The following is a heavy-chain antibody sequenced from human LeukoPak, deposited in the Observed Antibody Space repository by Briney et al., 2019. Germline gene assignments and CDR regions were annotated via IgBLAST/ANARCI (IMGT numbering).Heavy chain of an antibody. CDR2: INQDGSEK. Sequence: GGSLRLSCAASGFTFRAYWMSWVRQAPGKGLEWVANINQDGSEKDYVDSVTGRFTISRDNARNSLYLQMTTLRAEDTAVYFCARLRYTYGKNFDYGGQGALVTVSS. J-gene: IGHJ4*02. V-gene: IGHV3-7*01. CDR3: ARLRYTYGKNFDY. D-gene: IGHD5-18*01. CDR1: GFTFRAYW.